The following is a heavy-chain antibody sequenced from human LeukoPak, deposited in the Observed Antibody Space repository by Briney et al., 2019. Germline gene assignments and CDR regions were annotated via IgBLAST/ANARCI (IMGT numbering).Heavy chain of an antibody. J-gene: IGHJ5*02. CDR2: IYANDDK. V-gene: IGHV2-5*01. CDR1: XXXXXXSGMX. CDR3: AHSVDFWGGYRLDP. D-gene: IGHD3-3*01. Sequence: SGPTLVNPTXTLTLTCTXXXXXXXXSGMXXXXXXXXXXXXXXXXXLIYANDDKRYSPSLKSRLTITKDAPKNQVVLTMTNMDPVDTATYYCAHSVDFWGGYRLDPWGQGTLVTVSS.